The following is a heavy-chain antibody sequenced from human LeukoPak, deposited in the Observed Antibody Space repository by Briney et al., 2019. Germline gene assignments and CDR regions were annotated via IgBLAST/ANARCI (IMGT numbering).Heavy chain of an antibody. CDR3: AKVVSGYHFDY. D-gene: IGHD5-12*01. J-gene: IGHJ4*02. Sequence: GGSLRLSCAASGFTLSKHPMYWVRQAPGKGLEWVSSLSDTGDSRHYADSVKGRFTISRDNSQNTLYLQMNTLRAEDTAVYYCAKVVSGYHFDYWGQGTLVTVSS. CDR1: GFTLSKHP. V-gene: IGHV3-23*01. CDR2: LSDTGDSR.